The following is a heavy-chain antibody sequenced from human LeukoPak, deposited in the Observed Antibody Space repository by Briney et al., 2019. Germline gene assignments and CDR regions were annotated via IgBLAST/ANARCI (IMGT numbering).Heavy chain of an antibody. Sequence: ASVKVSCKASGYTFTGYYMHWVRQAPGQGLEWMGWINPNSGGTNYAQKLQGRVTMTTDTSTSTAYMELRSLRSDDTAVYYCARDLRTMVRGVITNPRVDYWGQGTLVTVSS. CDR3: ARDLRTMVRGVITNPRVDY. V-gene: IGHV1-2*02. CDR2: INPNSGGT. J-gene: IGHJ4*02. CDR1: GYTFTGYY. D-gene: IGHD3-10*01.